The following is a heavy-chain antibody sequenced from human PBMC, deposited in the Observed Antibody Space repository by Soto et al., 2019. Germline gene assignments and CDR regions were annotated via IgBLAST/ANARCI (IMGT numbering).Heavy chain of an antibody. Sequence: EVQLVESGGGLVQPGGSLRLSCAASGFTFSSYWIHWVRQAAGKGLVWVSRITSDGSSTTYADSVKGRFTISRDNAKNTLYLQMNSLRAEDTAVYYCARGGDNNLARGLDVWGQGTTVTVSS. J-gene: IGHJ6*02. CDR1: GFTFSSYW. D-gene: IGHD1-1*01. V-gene: IGHV3-74*01. CDR3: ARGGDNNLARGLDV. CDR2: ITSDGSST.